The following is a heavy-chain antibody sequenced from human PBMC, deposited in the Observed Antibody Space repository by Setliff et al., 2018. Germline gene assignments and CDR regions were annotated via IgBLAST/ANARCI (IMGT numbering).Heavy chain of an antibody. V-gene: IGHV1-8*03. CDR1: GYTFTSYD. D-gene: IGHD1-26*01. CDR2: MSPNSGNT. Sequence: ASVKVSCKASGYTFTSYDINWVRQATGQGLEWMGWMSPNSGNTGYAQKFQGRVTITRDTSISTAYMELSSLRSEDTAVYYCARVKVIVGATPRTYYMDVWGKGTTVTVSS. CDR3: ARVKVIVGATPRTYYMDV. J-gene: IGHJ6*03.